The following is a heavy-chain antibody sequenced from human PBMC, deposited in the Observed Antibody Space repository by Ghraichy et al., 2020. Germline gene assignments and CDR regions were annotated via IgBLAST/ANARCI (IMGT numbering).Heavy chain of an antibody. CDR3: AKDVRPDGVYDIDH. J-gene: IGHJ4*02. CDR2: ILGSGKTT. Sequence: ESLNISCAASGFTFKTYSINWVRQAPGQGLEWVSFILGSGKTTYYADSVKGRFTISRDNSKNTLFLQMNSLRAEDTAVYYCAKDVRPDGVYDIDHWGQGTLVTVSS. CDR1: GFTFKTYS. D-gene: IGHD5/OR15-5a*01. V-gene: IGHV3-23*01.